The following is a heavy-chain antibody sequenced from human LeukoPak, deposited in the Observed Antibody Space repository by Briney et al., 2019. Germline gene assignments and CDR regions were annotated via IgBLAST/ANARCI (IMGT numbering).Heavy chain of an antibody. CDR2: INPANGYT. Sequence: PGRSLRLSCAASGYTFTNYAMHWVRQAPGQTIERLGWINPANGYTKYSQQFQDRVTLTSDTSATTAYMELSSLRSEDKAVYYCAIRDSHTDHWGQGTLVTVSS. J-gene: IGHJ4*02. CDR1: GYTFTNYA. V-gene: IGHV1-3*03. CDR3: AIRDSHTDH. D-gene: IGHD5-24*01.